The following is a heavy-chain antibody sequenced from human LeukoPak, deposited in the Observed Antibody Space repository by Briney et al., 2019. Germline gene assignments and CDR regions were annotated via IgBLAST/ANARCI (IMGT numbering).Heavy chain of an antibody. V-gene: IGHV3-15*01. CDR1: GFTFSNAW. J-gene: IGHJ6*03. Sequence: GGSLRLSCAASGFTFSNAWMSWVRQAPGKGLEWVGRIKSKTDGGTTDYAAPVKGRFTISRDDSKNTLYLQMSSLKTEDTAVYYCTTDCSSISCYRTHYYYYYYMDVWGKGTTVTVSS. CDR3: TTDCSSISCYRTHYYYYYYMDV. D-gene: IGHD2-2*01. CDR2: IKSKTDGGTT.